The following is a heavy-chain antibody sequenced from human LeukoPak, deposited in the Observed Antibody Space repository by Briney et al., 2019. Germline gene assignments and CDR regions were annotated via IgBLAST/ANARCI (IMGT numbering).Heavy chain of an antibody. CDR3: ARGQRRHIDMAPSFDY. D-gene: IGHD5-24*01. Sequence: GGSLRLSCAASGFTFTNYAMSWVRQAPGKGPECVASISSSGGATSYADSMKGRFTISRDNSKNTLYLLMNSLRAEDTAVYYCARGQRRHIDMAPSFDYWGQGTLVTVSS. CDR2: ISSSGGAT. J-gene: IGHJ4*02. V-gene: IGHV3-23*01. CDR1: GFTFTNYA.